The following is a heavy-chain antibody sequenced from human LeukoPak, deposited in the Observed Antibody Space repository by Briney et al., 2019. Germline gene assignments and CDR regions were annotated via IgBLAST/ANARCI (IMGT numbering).Heavy chain of an antibody. D-gene: IGHD6-6*01. CDR1: GFTFSSYA. Sequence: GGSLRLSCAASGFTFSSYAMSWVRQAPGKGLEWVSAISGSGGSTYYADSVKGRFTISRDNSKNTPYLQMNSPSAEDTAVYYWAKGERDIAAPLYWGQGTLVTVSS. J-gene: IGHJ4*02. CDR3: AKGERDIAAPLY. V-gene: IGHV3-23*01. CDR2: ISGSGGST.